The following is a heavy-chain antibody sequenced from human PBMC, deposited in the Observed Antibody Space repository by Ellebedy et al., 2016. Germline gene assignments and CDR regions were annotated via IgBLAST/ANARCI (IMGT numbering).Heavy chain of an antibody. CDR3: AKSLDSSGCVDI. J-gene: IGHJ3*02. CDR2: ISYDGSNT. CDR1: GFTFSSYG. V-gene: IGHV3-30*18. Sequence: GESLKISCAASGFTFSSYGMHWVRQAPGKGLEWVAIISYDGSNTYYAASVKGRFTISRDNSKNTLYLQMDSLRAEDTAVYYCAKSLDSSGCVDIWGQGTMVTVSS. D-gene: IGHD6-19*01.